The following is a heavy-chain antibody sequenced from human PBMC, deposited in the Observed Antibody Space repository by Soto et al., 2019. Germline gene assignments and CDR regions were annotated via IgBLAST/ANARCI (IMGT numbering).Heavy chain of an antibody. J-gene: IGHJ4*02. CDR2: IKSKTDGGTT. Sequence: GGSLRLSCAASGFTFSNAWMSWVRQAPGKGLEWVGRIKSKTDGGTTDYAAPVKGRFTISRDDSKNTLYLQMNSLKTEDTAVYYCTTVKADDFWGGYLNYWGQGTLVTVSS. D-gene: IGHD3-3*01. CDR3: TTVKADDFWGGYLNY. V-gene: IGHV3-15*01. CDR1: GFTFSNAW.